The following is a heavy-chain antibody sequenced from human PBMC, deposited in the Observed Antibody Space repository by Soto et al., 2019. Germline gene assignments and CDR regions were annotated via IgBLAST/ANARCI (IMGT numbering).Heavy chain of an antibody. J-gene: IGHJ4*02. D-gene: IGHD6-13*01. CDR3: ASASVAYSSSWYEPGGRTFDY. V-gene: IGHV4-59*01. CDR1: GGSISSYY. CDR2: IYYSGST. Sequence: SETLSLTCTVSGGSISSYYWSWIRQPPGKGLEWIGYIYYSGSTNYNPSLKSRVTISVDTSKNQFSLKLSSVTAADTAVYHCASASVAYSSSWYEPGGRTFDYWGQGTLVTVSS.